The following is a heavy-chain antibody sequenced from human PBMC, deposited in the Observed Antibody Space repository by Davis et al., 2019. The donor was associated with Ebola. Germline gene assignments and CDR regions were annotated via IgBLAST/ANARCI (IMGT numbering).Heavy chain of an antibody. CDR3: TRGSAGGDWFDP. Sequence: SETLSLTCTVSGGSISSSSYYWGWIRQPPGKGLEWIGYIYQSGNTYYNPSLQSRVSLSVDTSKNHFSLKLSSVTAADTAVYYCTRGSAGGDWFDPWGQGTLVTVSS. J-gene: IGHJ5*02. CDR2: IYQSGNT. V-gene: IGHV4-30-2*01. CDR1: GGSISSSSYY. D-gene: IGHD2-15*01.